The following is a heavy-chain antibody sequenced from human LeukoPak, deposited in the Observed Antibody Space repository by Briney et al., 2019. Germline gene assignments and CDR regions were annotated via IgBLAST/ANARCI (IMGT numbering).Heavy chain of an antibody. D-gene: IGHD2-15*01. Sequence: ASVKVSCKASVYTFTSYDINWVRQATGQGLEWMGWENPNSGHTGFAQKFQGRVSMTTNTSISTAYMEVRSLKSEDTAVYYCARGALGSSCSAGSCPYFDFWGQGTLVSVSS. CDR2: ENPNSGHT. CDR3: ARGALGSSCSAGSCPYFDF. J-gene: IGHJ4*02. V-gene: IGHV1-8*01. CDR1: VYTFTSYD.